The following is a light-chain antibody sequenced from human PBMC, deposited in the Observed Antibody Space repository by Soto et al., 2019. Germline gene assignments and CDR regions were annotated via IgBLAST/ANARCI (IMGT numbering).Light chain of an antibody. CDR1: SSDVGGYNY. Sequence: QSVLTQPASVSGSPGQSITISCTGASSDVGGYNYVPWYRQHPGKAPKLMIYEVSNRPSGVSDRFSGSKSGNTASLTISGLQPEDEADYYCSSYTGISTYVFGTGTQLTVL. CDR3: SSYTGISTYV. V-gene: IGLV2-14*01. CDR2: EVS. J-gene: IGLJ1*01.